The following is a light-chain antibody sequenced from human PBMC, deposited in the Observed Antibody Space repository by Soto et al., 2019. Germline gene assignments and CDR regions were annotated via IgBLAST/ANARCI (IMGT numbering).Light chain of an antibody. CDR3: QSYDSSLSGRV. J-gene: IGLJ1*01. CDR1: SSNIGAGYD. CDR2: GNS. V-gene: IGLV1-40*01. Sequence: QSALTQPPSVSGAPGQRVTISCTGSSSNIGAGYDVHWYQHLPGTAPKLLIYGNSNRPSGVPDRFSGSKSGTSASLAITGLQAEDEADYYCQSYDSSLSGRVFGTGTKVTVL.